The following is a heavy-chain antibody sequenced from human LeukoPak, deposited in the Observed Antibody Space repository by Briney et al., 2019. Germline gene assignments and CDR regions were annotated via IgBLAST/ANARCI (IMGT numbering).Heavy chain of an antibody. Sequence: GGSLRLSCAASGFTFSGSGMHWVRQAPGKGLEWVAFIRNDGTNKYYAESVKGRFTISRDNSKNTLYLQMNSLRAEDTAVYYCAKGTSYNWNDGWFDPWGNGILVTVSS. CDR2: IRNDGTNK. D-gene: IGHD1-20*01. CDR1: GFTFSGSG. J-gene: IGHJ5*02. V-gene: IGHV3-30*02. CDR3: AKGTSYNWNDGWFDP.